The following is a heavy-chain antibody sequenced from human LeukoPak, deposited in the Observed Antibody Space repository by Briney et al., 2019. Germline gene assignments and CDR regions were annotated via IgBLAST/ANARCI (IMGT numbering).Heavy chain of an antibody. V-gene: IGHV1-8*01. Sequence: ASVKVSCKASGYTFTSYDINWVRQATGQGLGWMGWMNPNSGNTGYAQKFQGRVTMTRDTSINTAYMELSSLRSEDTAVYYCAKAGIVATMNADWFDPWGQGTLVTVSS. CDR1: GYTFTSYD. D-gene: IGHD5-12*01. CDR2: MNPNSGNT. J-gene: IGHJ5*02. CDR3: AKAGIVATMNADWFDP.